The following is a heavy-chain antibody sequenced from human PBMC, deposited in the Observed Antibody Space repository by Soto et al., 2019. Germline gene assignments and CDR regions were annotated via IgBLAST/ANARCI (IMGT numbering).Heavy chain of an antibody. D-gene: IGHD1-26*01. J-gene: IGHJ4*02. V-gene: IGHV1-8*01. CDR3: ARGVSAGVDY. CDR1: GYSLPRLD. CDR2: MQPSTGRT. Sequence: GASVNVSCEDSGYSLPRLDIKCVRQTAGQGLEWMGWMQPSTGRTGYAQKFQGRVTMTRDTSINTAYMELTTLTSDDTAFYYCARGVSAGVDYWGQGALVTVSS.